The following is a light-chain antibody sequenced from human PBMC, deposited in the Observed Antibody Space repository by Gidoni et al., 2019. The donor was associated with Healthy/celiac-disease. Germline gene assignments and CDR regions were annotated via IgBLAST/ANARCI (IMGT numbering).Light chain of an antibody. J-gene: IGKJ1*01. V-gene: IGKV3-11*01. CDR3: QQRSNWWT. Sequence: EIVLTQSLATLSLSPGERATLSCRASQSVSSYLAWYQQKPGQAPRLLIYDASNRATGIPARFSGSGSGTDFTLTISSLEPEDFAVYYCQQRSNWWTFGQGTKVEIQ. CDR2: DAS. CDR1: QSVSSY.